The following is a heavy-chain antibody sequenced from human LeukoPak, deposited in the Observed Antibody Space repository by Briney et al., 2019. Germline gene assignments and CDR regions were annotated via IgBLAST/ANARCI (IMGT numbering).Heavy chain of an antibody. CDR1: GFTFSSYS. V-gene: IGHV3-21*01. CDR2: ISSSSSYI. CDR3: ARPRGSYYYDAFDI. D-gene: IGHD1-26*01. Sequence: PGGSLRLSCAASGFTFSSYSMNWVRQAPGKGLEWVSSISSSSSYIYYADSMRGRFTISRDNAKNTLYLQMNSLRAEDTAVYYCARPRGSYYYDAFDIWGHGTMVTVSS. J-gene: IGHJ3*02.